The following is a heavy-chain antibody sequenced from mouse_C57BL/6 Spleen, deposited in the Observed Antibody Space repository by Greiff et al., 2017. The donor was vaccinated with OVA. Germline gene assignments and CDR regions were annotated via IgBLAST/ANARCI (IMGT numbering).Heavy chain of an antibody. V-gene: IGHV1-59*01. CDR1: GYTFTSYW. CDR3: ARKWGGYGSSYSFDD. CDR2: IDPSDSYT. Sequence: QVQLQQPGAELVRPGTSVKLSCKASGYTFTSYWMHWVKQRPGQGLEWIGVIDPSDSYTNYNQKFKGKATLTVDTSSSTAYMQLSSLTSEDSAVYYCARKWGGYGSSYSFDDWGQGTTLTVSS. D-gene: IGHD1-1*01. J-gene: IGHJ2*01.